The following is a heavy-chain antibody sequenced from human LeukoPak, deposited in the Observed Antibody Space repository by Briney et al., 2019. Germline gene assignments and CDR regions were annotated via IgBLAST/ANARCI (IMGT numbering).Heavy chain of an antibody. Sequence: PSETLSLTCTVSGGSISSYYWSWIRQPPGKGLEWIGYIYYSGSTNYNPSLKSRVTISVVTSKNQFSLKLSSVTAADTAVYYCARSAYDSSGYYAYYFDYWGQGTLVTVSS. D-gene: IGHD3-22*01. J-gene: IGHJ4*02. CDR2: IYYSGST. V-gene: IGHV4-59*01. CDR3: ARSAYDSSGYYAYYFDY. CDR1: GGSISSYY.